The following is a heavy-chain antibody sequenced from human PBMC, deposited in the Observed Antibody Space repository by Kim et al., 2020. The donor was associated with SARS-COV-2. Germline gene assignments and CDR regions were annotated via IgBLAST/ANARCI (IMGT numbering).Heavy chain of an antibody. V-gene: IGHV1-3*01. J-gene: IGHJ5*02. CDR3: AREGSGSYNWLDP. Sequence: YSQDFQGRVTITRDTSATTAYMELRSLTSKDTAVYYCAREGSGSYNWLDPWGQGTLVTVSS. D-gene: IGHD3-10*01.